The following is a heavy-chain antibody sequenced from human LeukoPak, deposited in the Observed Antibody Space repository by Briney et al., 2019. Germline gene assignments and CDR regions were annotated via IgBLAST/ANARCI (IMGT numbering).Heavy chain of an antibody. CDR3: PKVVAADSRWEGMDV. CDR2: ISGSGSKT. J-gene: IGHJ6*02. Sequence: GGSLRLSCEASGFIFSNVWMSWVRQAPGKGLDWVSAISGSGSKTFYADSVKGRFTISRGTAKTTLYLQVNSLRAEDTAVYYCPKVVAADSRWEGMDVWGQGTTVTVSS. D-gene: IGHD1-26*01. CDR1: GFIFSNVW. V-gene: IGHV3-23*01.